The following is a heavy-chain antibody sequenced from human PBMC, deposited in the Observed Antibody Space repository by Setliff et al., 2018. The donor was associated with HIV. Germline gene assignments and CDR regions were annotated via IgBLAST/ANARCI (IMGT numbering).Heavy chain of an antibody. CDR2: IYPGDSDT. CDR3: ATSDYGGNSGHFQH. Sequence: PGESLKISCQGSGYSFTSYWIAWVRQMPGKGLECMGIIYPGDSDTSYSPSFQGQVTISAHKSISTAYLHWNSLKASDTAMYYCATSDYGGNSGHFQHWGQGTLVTVSS. D-gene: IGHD4-17*01. V-gene: IGHV5-51*01. CDR1: GYSFTSYW. J-gene: IGHJ1*01.